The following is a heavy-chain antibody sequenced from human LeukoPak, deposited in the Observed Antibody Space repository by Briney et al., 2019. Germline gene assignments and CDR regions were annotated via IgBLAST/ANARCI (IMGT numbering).Heavy chain of an antibody. CDR3: ARDTYRQWLVQGGCFQY. CDR1: GFPFGSYE. Sequence: GGSLRLSCAASGFPFGSYEMNWSAHAQGKGLKWVSYFSSSGSPISYADSVKGRLSISRDNAKNSLYLQMNSVRAEDTAVYYCARDTYRQWLVQGGCFQYWGQGTLVTVSS. CDR2: FSSSGSPI. D-gene: IGHD6-19*01. V-gene: IGHV3-48*03. J-gene: IGHJ1*01.